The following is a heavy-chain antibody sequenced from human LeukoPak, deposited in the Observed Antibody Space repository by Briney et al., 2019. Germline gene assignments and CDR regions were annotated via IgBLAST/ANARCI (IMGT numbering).Heavy chain of an antibody. CDR2: ISGSSGNT. D-gene: IGHD3-22*01. CDR1: GFAFSSYA. Sequence: GGSLRLSCAASGFAFSSYAMSWVRQAPGKGLEWVSSISGSSGNTYHADSVKGRFTISRDNSKNTLYLQMNSLRAEDTAVYYCARDAMIAHPYYFDYWGQGTLVTVSS. V-gene: IGHV3-23*01. J-gene: IGHJ4*02. CDR3: ARDAMIAHPYYFDY.